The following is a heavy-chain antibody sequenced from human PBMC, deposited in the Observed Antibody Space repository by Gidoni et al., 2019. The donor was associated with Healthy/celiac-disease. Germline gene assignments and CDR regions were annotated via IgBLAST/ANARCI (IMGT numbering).Heavy chain of an antibody. J-gene: IGHJ4*02. D-gene: IGHD6-6*01. CDR3: AREMGNSSSLDY. CDR1: GFTFSSYS. CDR2: ISSSSSYI. V-gene: IGHV3-21*01. Sequence: EVQLVESGGGLVKPGGSLRLSCAASGFTFSSYSMNWVRQAPGKGLEWVSSISSSSSYIYYADSVKGRFTISRDNAKNSLYLQMNSLRAEDTAVYYCAREMGNSSSLDYWGQGTLVTVSS.